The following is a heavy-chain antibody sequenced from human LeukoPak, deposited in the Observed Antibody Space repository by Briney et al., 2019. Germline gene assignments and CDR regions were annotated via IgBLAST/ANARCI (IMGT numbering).Heavy chain of an antibody. CDR3: ASNGENSGTFLQFDC. CDR2: VYSGGNT. V-gene: IGHV3-66*02. D-gene: IGHD1-26*01. J-gene: IGHJ4*02. Sequence: GGSLRLSCAASGFTVSTTYLSWVRQAPGKGLEWVSVVYSGGNTYYTDSLKGRFTISRDNSKNTLYLQMNSLRAEDTAVYYCASNGENSGTFLQFDCWGQGTLVTVSS. CDR1: GFTVSTTY.